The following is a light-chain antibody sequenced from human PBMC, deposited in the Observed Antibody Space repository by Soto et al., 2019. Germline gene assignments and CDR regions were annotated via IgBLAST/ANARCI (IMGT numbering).Light chain of an antibody. CDR3: QVYGNSPMYT. Sequence: EIVLTQSPGTLSLSPGERATFSCRARQSVSNSSLAWYHQKPGQAPRLLLFAASRRATGIPDTFSGSGSGTDFTLTIIRLEPEDCAVYYCQVYGNSPMYTFGQGTRLERK. V-gene: IGKV3-20*01. CDR1: QSVSNSS. J-gene: IGKJ2*01. CDR2: AAS.